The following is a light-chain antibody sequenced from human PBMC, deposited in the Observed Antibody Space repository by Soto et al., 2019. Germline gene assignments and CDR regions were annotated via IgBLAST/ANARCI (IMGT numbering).Light chain of an antibody. V-gene: IGLV2-14*01. J-gene: IGLJ1*01. CDR2: DVS. Sequence: QSALTQPASVSGSPGQSFTISCTGTSSDVGGYNYVSWYQQHPGKAPKLMIYDVSNRPSGVSNRFSGSKSGNTASLTISGLQAEDEADYYCSSYTSSSTLFYVFGTGTKVTVL. CDR3: SSYTSSSTLFYV. CDR1: SSDVGGYNY.